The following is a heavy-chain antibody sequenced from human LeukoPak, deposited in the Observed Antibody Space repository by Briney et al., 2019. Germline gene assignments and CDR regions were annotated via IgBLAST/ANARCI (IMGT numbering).Heavy chain of an antibody. V-gene: IGHV3-48*02. J-gene: IGHJ4*02. D-gene: IGHD3-22*01. CDR3: ARDFRYRDSSGYYSFDY. CDR2: LSGRSDSI. Sequence: GGSLRLSCAASGFTFGSYSMNWLRQAPGKGLEWVSYLSGRSDSIYYAESVKGRFTISRDNARNSLYLQMNSLRDEDTAVYYCARDFRYRDSSGYYSFDYWGQGTLVTVSS. CDR1: GFTFGSYS.